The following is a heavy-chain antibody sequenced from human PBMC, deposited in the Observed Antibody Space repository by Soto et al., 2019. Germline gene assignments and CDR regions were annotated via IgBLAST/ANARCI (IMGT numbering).Heavy chain of an antibody. V-gene: IGHV3-33*01. CDR3: ARDGPNISNYCFYGMDV. Sequence: GGSLILSCAASGFPFSSYCMHWVRQAPGKGLEWVAVIWYDGSNKYYADSVKGRFTISRDNSKNTLYLQMNSLRAEDTAVYYCARDGPNISNYCFYGMDVWGQGTTVTVSS. D-gene: IGHD7-27*01. CDR2: IWYDGSNK. J-gene: IGHJ6*02. CDR1: GFPFSSYC.